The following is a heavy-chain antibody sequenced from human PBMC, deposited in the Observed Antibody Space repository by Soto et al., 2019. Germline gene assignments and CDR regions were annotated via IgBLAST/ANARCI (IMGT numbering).Heavy chain of an antibody. J-gene: IGHJ6*03. Sequence: ASVKVSCKASGGTFSSYTISWVRQAPGQRLEWMGWINAGNGNTKYSQKFQGRVTITRDTSASTAYMELSSLRSEDTAVYYCARDLIYSGYKGIHYYMDVWGKGTTVTVSS. CDR2: INAGNGNT. CDR1: GGTFSSYT. V-gene: IGHV1-3*01. D-gene: IGHD5-12*01. CDR3: ARDLIYSGYKGIHYYMDV.